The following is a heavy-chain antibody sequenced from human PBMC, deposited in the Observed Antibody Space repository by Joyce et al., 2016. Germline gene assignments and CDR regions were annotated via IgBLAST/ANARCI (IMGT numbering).Heavy chain of an antibody. CDR1: GSSLSNSG. Sequence: QVQLVASGGRVVQPGRSLRLSCASSGSSLSNSGMHWVRQAPGKGLEWGAGMWVDGNNDYYTDSVKGRFTISRDSSENKVHLQMDSLRAEDTAVYYCARGRQALRYFDWVVLDFWGQGTLVTVSS. CDR3: ARGRQALRYFDWVVLDF. J-gene: IGHJ4*02. CDR2: MWVDGNND. D-gene: IGHD3-9*01. V-gene: IGHV3-33*01.